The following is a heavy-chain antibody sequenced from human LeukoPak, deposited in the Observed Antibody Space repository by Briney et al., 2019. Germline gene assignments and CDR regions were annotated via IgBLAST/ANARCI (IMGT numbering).Heavy chain of an antibody. V-gene: IGHV3-23*01. CDR3: AKGSYYYDSADYFDY. CDR2: LSGSGGNT. Sequence: GGSLRLSCAASGFTFSSYAMSWVRQAPGKGLEGVSTLSGSGGNTYYADSVKGRVTISRDNSKNTLYLQMNSLRAEDTAVYHCAKGSYYYDSADYFDYWGQGILVTVSS. D-gene: IGHD3-22*01. CDR1: GFTFSSYA. J-gene: IGHJ4*02.